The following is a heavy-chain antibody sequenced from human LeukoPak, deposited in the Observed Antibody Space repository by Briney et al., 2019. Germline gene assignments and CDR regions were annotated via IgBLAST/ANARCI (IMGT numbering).Heavy chain of an antibody. CDR1: GGSFSGYY. Sequence: SETLSLTCAVYGGSFSGYYWSWIRQPPGKGLEWIGEINHSGSTNYNPSPKSRVTISVDTSKNQFSLKLSSVTAADTAVYYCARGFYGSGTSPYFDYWGQGTLVTVSS. CDR3: ARGFYGSGTSPYFDY. J-gene: IGHJ4*02. V-gene: IGHV4-34*01. D-gene: IGHD3-10*01. CDR2: INHSGST.